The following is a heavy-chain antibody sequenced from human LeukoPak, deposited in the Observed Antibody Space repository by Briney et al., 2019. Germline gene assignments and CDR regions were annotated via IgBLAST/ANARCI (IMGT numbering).Heavy chain of an antibody. V-gene: IGHV4-61*02. CDR2: IYTSGST. CDR1: GGSISSGSYY. J-gene: IGHJ5*02. Sequence: PSQTLSLTCTVSGGSISSGSYYWSWIRQPAGKGLEWIGRIYTSGSTNYTPTLKSRVTISVDTSKNQFSLKLSSVTAADTAVYYCARGWGLDWFDPWGQGTLVTVSS. D-gene: IGHD3-16*01. CDR3: ARGWGLDWFDP.